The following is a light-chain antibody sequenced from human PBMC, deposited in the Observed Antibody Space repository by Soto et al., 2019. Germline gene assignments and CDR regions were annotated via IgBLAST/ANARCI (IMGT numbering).Light chain of an antibody. CDR1: QSVSSN. V-gene: IGKV3-15*01. CDR3: QQYNNWFT. J-gene: IGKJ5*01. Sequence: DIVLTHSPATLSVSPGERATLSCRASQSVSSNLAWYQQKPGQAPRLLIYGASTRATGIPARFSGSGSGTEFTLTISSLQSEDFAVYYCQQYNNWFTFGQGTRLEIK. CDR2: GAS.